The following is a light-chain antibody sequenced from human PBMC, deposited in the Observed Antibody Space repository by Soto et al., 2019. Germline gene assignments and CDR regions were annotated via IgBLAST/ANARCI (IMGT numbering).Light chain of an antibody. CDR3: CSSAGSSTP. V-gene: IGLV2-23*01. J-gene: IGLJ2*01. CDR1: SSDVGSYNL. CDR2: EGS. Sequence: QSALTQPASVSGSPGQSITISCTGTSSDVGSYNLVSWYQQHPGKAPKLMIYEGSKRPSGVSNRFSGSKSGNTASLTISGLQAEDEADYYCCSSAGSSTPFGGGTKVTVL.